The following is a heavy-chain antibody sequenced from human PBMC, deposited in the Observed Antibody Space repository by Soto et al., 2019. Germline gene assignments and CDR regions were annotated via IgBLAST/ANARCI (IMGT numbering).Heavy chain of an antibody. CDR2: ISPNNGAT. CDR3: ARGGEFCSTGWCHSYLGDAFDV. Sequence: QVQLVQSGAEVKKPGASMKVSCKASGYTFSDYYMHWVRQAPGQGLECMGWISPNNGATNYAQKFQDRVTMTRDASNTNGYMELRRLRSGDTGVYYCARGGEFCSTGWCHSYLGDAFDVWGQGTTVTVSS. V-gene: IGHV1-2*02. J-gene: IGHJ3*01. D-gene: IGHD2-15*01. CDR1: GYTFSDYY.